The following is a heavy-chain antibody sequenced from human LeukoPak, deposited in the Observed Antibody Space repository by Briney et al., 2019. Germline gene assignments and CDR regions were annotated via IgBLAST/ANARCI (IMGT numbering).Heavy chain of an antibody. CDR1: GGTFSSYA. CDR2: IIPIFGTA. V-gene: IGHV1-69*13. CDR3: ARAVRFLEWSGDAFDI. Sequence: ASVKVSCKASGGTFSSYAISWVRQAPGQGLEWMGGIIPIFGTANYAQKFQGRVTITADESTSTAYMELSSLRSEDTAVYYCARAVRFLEWSGDAFDIWGQGTMVTVSS. D-gene: IGHD3-3*01. J-gene: IGHJ3*02.